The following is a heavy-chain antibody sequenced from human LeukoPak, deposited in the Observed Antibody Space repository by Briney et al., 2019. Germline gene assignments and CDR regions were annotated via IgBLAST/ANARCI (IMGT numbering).Heavy chain of an antibody. CDR1: GGSISSGGYS. V-gene: IGHV4-30-2*01. D-gene: IGHD3-3*01. J-gene: IGHJ3*02. CDR2: IYHSGST. CDR3: ARVIFGVVIPGPDAFDI. Sequence: SQTLSLTCAVSGGSISSGGYSWSWIRQPPGKGLEWIGYIYHSGSTYYNPSLKSRVTISVDRSKNQFSLKLSSVTAADTAVYYCARVIFGVVIPGPDAFDIWGQGTMVTVSS.